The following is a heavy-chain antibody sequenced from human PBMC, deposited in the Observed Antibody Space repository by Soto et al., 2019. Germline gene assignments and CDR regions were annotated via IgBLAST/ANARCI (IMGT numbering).Heavy chain of an antibody. J-gene: IGHJ4*02. Sequence: QVQLVESGGGVVQPGRSLRLSCAASGFTFSSYAMHWVRQAPGKGLEWVAVISYDGSNKYYADSVKGRFTISRDNSENTLYLQMNSLRADDTAVYYCAREDGVEMATIDYWGQGTLVTVSS. CDR1: GFTFSSYA. CDR3: AREDGVEMATIDY. CDR2: ISYDGSNK. D-gene: IGHD5-12*01. V-gene: IGHV3-30-3*01.